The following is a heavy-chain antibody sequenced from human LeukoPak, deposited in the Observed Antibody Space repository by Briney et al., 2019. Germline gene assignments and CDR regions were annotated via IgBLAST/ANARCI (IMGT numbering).Heavy chain of an antibody. CDR1: GFTFSSYW. CDR3: ARDQGGSYDY. J-gene: IGHJ4*02. D-gene: IGHD1-26*01. Sequence: GGSLRLSCAASGFTFSSYWMHWVRQAPRKGLVWVSRINSDGSSTSYADSVKGRFTISRDNAKNTLYLQMNSLRAEDTAVYYCARDQGGSYDYWGQGTLVTVSS. CDR2: INSDGSST. V-gene: IGHV3-74*01.